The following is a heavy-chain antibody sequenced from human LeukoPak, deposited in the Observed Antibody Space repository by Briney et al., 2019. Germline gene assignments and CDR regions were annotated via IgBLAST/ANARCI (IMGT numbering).Heavy chain of an antibody. Sequence: SETLSLTCTVSGGSISSYYWSWIRQPPGKGLEWIGEINHSGSTNYNPSLKSRVTISVDTSKNQFSLKLSSVTAADTAVYYCAREGGVGATYDYWGQGTLVTVSS. V-gene: IGHV4-34*01. D-gene: IGHD1-26*01. J-gene: IGHJ4*02. CDR2: INHSGST. CDR1: GGSISSYY. CDR3: AREGGVGATYDY.